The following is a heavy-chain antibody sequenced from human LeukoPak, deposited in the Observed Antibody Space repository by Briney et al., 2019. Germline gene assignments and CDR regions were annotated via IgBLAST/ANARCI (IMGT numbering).Heavy chain of an antibody. D-gene: IGHD4/OR15-4a*01. J-gene: IGHJ3*02. Sequence: GGSLRLSCAASGFTFSSYSMNWVRQAPGKGLEWVSSISSSSSYIYCADSVKGRFTISRDNAKNSLYLQMNSLRAEDTAVYYCARDLPYGASTGAFDIWGQGTMVTVSS. CDR2: ISSSSSYI. CDR1: GFTFSSYS. V-gene: IGHV3-21*01. CDR3: ARDLPYGASTGAFDI.